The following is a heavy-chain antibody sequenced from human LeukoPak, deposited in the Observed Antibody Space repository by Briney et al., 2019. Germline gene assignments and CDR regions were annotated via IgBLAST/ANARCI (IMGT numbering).Heavy chain of an antibody. J-gene: IGHJ3*02. CDR2: ISYDGSNK. V-gene: IGHV3-30-3*01. D-gene: IGHD6-19*01. CDR3: ARGIGSGWPDAFDI. CDR1: GFIFSSYA. Sequence: GSSLRLTCAASGFIFSSYAMHWVRQAPGKGLEWLALISYDGSNKYYADSVKGRFTISRDNSKNTLYLQMNSLRAEDTALYYCARGIGSGWPDAFDIWGQGTMVTVSS.